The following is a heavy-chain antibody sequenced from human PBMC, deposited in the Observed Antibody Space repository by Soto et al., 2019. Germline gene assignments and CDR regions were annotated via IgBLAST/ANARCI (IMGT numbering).Heavy chain of an antibody. CDR1: GFTFGDYA. CDR3: TRDPNYDILTGYLSLMDV. J-gene: IGHJ6*02. V-gene: IGHV3-49*03. CDR2: IRSKAYGGTT. Sequence: GGSLRLSCTASGFTFGDYAMSWFRQAPGKGLEWVGFIRSKAYGGTTEYAASVKGRFTISRDDSKSIAYLQMNSLKTEDTAVYYCTRDPNYDILTGYLSLMDVWGQGTTVTVSS. D-gene: IGHD3-9*01.